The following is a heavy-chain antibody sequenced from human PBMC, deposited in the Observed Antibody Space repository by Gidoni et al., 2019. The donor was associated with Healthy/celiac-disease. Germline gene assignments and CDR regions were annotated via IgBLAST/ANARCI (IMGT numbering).Heavy chain of an antibody. J-gene: IGHJ6*02. D-gene: IGHD6-19*01. V-gene: IGHV3-30-3*01. CDR1: GFTFSSYA. Sequence: QVQLVGSGGGVVQPGRSLRLSCAASGFTFSSYAMHWVRQAPGKGLEWVAVISYDGSNKYYADSVKGRFTISRDNSKNTLYLQMNSLRAEDTAVYYCARDEAEQWLRYYYYYGMDVWGQGTTVTVSS. CDR2: ISYDGSNK. CDR3: ARDEAEQWLRYYYYYGMDV.